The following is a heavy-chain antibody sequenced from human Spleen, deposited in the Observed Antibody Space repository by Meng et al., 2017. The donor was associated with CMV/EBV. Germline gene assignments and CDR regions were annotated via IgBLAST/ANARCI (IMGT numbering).Heavy chain of an antibody. V-gene: IGHV3-23*01. D-gene: IGHD6-19*01. CDR2: ITPGVRT. Sequence: GESLKISCAASGFNFANYAMTWVRQAPGKGLEWVSTITPGVRTHYADSVKGRFTISRDISKDILYLQMDSLRVEDTALYSCAKDHVAVTGIGPLFDSWGQGTLVTVSS. CDR3: AKDHVAVTGIGPLFDS. J-gene: IGHJ4*02. CDR1: GFNFANYA.